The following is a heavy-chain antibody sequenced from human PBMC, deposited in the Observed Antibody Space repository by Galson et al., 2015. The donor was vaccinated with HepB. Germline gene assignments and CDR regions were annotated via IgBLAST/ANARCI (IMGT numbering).Heavy chain of an antibody. CDR1: GFTFSSYA. D-gene: IGHD1-26*01. CDR2: ISYDGSNK. V-gene: IGHV3-30*04. J-gene: IGHJ4*02. Sequence: SLRLSCAASGFTFSSYAMHWVRQAPGKGLEWVAVISYDGSNKYYADSVKGRFTISRDNSKNTLYLQMNSLRAEDTAVYYCARGEMMGATGFGYWGQGTLVTVSS. CDR3: ARGEMMGATGFGY.